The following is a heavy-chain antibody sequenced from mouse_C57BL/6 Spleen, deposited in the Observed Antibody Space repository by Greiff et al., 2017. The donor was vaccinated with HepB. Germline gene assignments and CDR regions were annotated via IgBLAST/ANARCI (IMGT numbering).Heavy chain of an antibody. D-gene: IGHD2-4*01. J-gene: IGHJ4*01. V-gene: IGHV7-3*01. CDR1: GFSFTDYY. CDR2: IRNKANGYTT. Sequence: EVKLVESGGGLVQPGGSLSLSCAASGFSFTDYYMSWVRQPPGKALEWLGFIRNKANGYTTEYSASLKGRFTISRDNYQSILYLQMKALRAVDSATYYFARYDPLYDYDYYAMDYWGQGTSVTVSS. CDR3: ARYDPLYDYDYYAMDY.